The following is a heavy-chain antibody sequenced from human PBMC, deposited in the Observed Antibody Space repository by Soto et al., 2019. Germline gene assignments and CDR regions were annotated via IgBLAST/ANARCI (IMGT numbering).Heavy chain of an antibody. CDR2: IYFSGST. V-gene: IGHV4-39*01. J-gene: IGHJ5*02. D-gene: IGHD3-10*02. CDR3: ARVGPGKLCFLNH. CDR1: GGSISSSSYY. Sequence: SETLSLTCTVSGGSISSSSYYWGWKRQPPGKGLEWIGSIYFSGSTYYNPSLKSRVTISVNTSKNQFSLKLSSVTAADTAVYYCARVGPGKLCFLNHWGQGTLVTVSS.